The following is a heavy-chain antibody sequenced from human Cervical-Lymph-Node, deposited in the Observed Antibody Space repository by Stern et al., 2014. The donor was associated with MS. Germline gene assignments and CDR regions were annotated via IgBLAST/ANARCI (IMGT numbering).Heavy chain of an antibody. CDR1: GGSISGNY. Sequence: VQLVESGPGLVKPSETLSLTCTVSGGSISGNYWSWIRQPPGKGLEWIGYLSYSGNTNYNPSLKSRVTTSVDTSKNQFSLKLCSVTAADTAVYYCARHGPPRRRDDSNHPNFDYWGPGTLVAVSS. CDR3: ARHGPPRRRDDSNHPNFDY. D-gene: IGHD5-24*01. J-gene: IGHJ4*02. V-gene: IGHV4-59*08. CDR2: LSYSGNT.